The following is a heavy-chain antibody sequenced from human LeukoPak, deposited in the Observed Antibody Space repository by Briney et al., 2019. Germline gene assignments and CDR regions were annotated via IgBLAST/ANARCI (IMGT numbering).Heavy chain of an antibody. J-gene: IGHJ4*02. CDR3: AKHSSGITFDY. D-gene: IGHD6-19*01. V-gene: IGHV3-23*01. Sequence: GALRLSCTASGFTFSSYGMSLVRQAPGKGLEWVSAISGGDSSASYADSVKGRFTISRDNSKNTLYLQMNSLRAEDTAVYYCAKHSSGITFDYWGQGTLVTVSS. CDR1: GFTFSSYG. CDR2: ISGGDSSA.